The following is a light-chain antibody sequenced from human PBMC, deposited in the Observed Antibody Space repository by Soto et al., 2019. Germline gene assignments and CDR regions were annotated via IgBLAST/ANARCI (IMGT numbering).Light chain of an antibody. J-gene: IGKJ4*01. Sequence: EIVLTQSPGTVSFSPGETATLFCRTSQSVSTYVAWYRQKPGQAPRLLIYDASTRASGIPDRFSGRGSGTDFTLIISRLEPEDFAVYYCQQYGSSPEITFGGGTKVEIE. V-gene: IGKV3-20*01. CDR1: QSVSTY. CDR2: DAS. CDR3: QQYGSSPEIT.